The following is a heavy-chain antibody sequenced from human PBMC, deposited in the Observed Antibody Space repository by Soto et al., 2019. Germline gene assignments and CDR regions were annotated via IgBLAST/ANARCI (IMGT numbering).Heavy chain of an antibody. J-gene: IGHJ3*02. V-gene: IGHV3-7*01. CDR2: IKQDGSEK. CDR3: AASSGWYDKDAFDI. Sequence: PGGSLRLSCAASGFTFSSSWMSWVRQAPGKGLEWVANIKQDGSEKYYVDSVKGRFTISRDNAKNSLYLQMNSLRAEDTAVYYCAASSGWYDKDAFDIWGQGTMVTVSS. CDR1: GFTFSSSW. D-gene: IGHD6-19*01.